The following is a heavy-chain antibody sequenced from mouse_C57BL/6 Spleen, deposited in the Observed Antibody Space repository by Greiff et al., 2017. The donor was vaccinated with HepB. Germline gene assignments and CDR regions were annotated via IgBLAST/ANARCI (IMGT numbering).Heavy chain of an antibody. J-gene: IGHJ2*01. CDR2: IYPGSGST. V-gene: IGHV1-55*01. D-gene: IGHD4-1*01. CDR1: GYTFTSYW. Sequence: VQLQQPGAELVKPGASVKMSCKASGYTFTSYWITWVKQRPGQGLEWIGDIYPGSGSTNYNEKFKSKATLTVDTSSSTAYMQLSSLTSEDSAVYYCAREGDWDGDFDYWGQGTTLTVSS. CDR3: AREGDWDGDFDY.